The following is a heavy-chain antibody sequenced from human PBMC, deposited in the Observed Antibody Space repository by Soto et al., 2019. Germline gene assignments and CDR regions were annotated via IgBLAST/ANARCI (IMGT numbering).Heavy chain of an antibody. CDR3: GSGKSQMSQDRMGFYYYMDV. CDR1: GAAFSNYT. CDR2: VIPLLDAS. D-gene: IGHD2-15*01. Sequence: QVQLVQSGADVKKPGSSVKISCTASGAAFSNYTFTWVRRAPGEGLEWVGRVIPLLDASNYAEKFQDRVTISADRSTSTVYMGLSGLRSEDSAIYYCGSGKSQMSQDRMGFYYYMDVWGKGTSVTVSS. V-gene: IGHV1-69*08. J-gene: IGHJ6*03.